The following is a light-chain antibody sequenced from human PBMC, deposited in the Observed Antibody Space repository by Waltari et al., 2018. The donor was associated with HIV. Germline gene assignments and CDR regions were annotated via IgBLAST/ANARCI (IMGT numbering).Light chain of an antibody. CDR1: EDTSNS. CDR3: QQYDNLPPR. Sequence: DIQMTQSPSSLSASVGGRVTLTCQESEDTSNSLNGYQKEPGKTPKLLIYDASNLETGVPARFRGSGSGTDFTFTISSLQSEGSATYYWQQYDNLPPRFGGGTKVEIK. V-gene: IGKV1-33*01. CDR2: DAS. J-gene: IGKJ4*01.